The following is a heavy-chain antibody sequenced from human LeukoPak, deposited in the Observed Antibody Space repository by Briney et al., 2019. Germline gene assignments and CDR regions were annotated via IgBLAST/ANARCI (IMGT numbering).Heavy chain of an antibody. V-gene: IGHV3-30*18. CDR2: ISYDGSNK. Sequence: PGGSLRLSCAASGFTFSSYGMHWVRQAPGKGLEWVAVISYDGSNKYYADSVKGRFTISRDNSKNTLYLQMNSLRAEDTAVYYCAKGVRGPRTSYGMDVWGQGTTVTVSS. D-gene: IGHD3-10*02. J-gene: IGHJ6*02. CDR1: GFTFSSYG. CDR3: AKGVRGPRTSYGMDV.